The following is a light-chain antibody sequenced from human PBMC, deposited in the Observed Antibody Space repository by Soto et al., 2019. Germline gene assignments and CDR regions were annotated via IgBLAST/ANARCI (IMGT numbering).Light chain of an antibody. CDR1: SSSIGAGYD. V-gene: IGLV1-40*01. CDR2: GKN. Sequence: QSVLTQPPSVSGAPGPRVTISCTGSSSSIGAGYDVHWYQQLPGTAPKLLIYGKNNRPSGVPDRFSGSKSGTSASLAITGLQAEDEADYYCQSYDNSDDVFGTGTKVTVL. J-gene: IGLJ1*01. CDR3: QSYDNSDDV.